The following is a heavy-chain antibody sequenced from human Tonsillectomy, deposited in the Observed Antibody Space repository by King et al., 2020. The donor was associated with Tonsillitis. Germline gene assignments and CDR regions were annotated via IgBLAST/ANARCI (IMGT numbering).Heavy chain of an antibody. J-gene: IGHJ6*03. D-gene: IGHD1-14*01. CDR2: ISSSGSTI. CDR1: GFTFSDYY. Sequence: VQLVESGGGLVKPGGSLRLSCAASGFTFSDYYMSWIRQAPGKGLEWVSYISSSGSTIYYADSVKGRFTISRDNAKNSLYLQMNSLRAEDTAVYYCARVYPPGEPYYYYYYMDVWGKGTTVTVSS. V-gene: IGHV3-11*01. CDR3: ARVYPPGEPYYYYYYMDV.